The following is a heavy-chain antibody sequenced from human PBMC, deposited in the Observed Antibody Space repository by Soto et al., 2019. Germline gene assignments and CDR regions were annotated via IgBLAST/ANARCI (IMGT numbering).Heavy chain of an antibody. Sequence: QVQLVESGGGVVQPGRSLRLSCAASGFTFSSYAMHWVRQAPGKGLEWVAVISYDGSNKYYADSVKGRFTISRDNSKNTLYLQMNSLRAEDTAVYYCARVPYCSGGSCYQDQEAFDIGGQGTMVTVSS. CDR3: ARVPYCSGGSCYQDQEAFDI. D-gene: IGHD2-15*01. CDR1: GFTFSSYA. CDR2: ISYDGSNK. J-gene: IGHJ3*02. V-gene: IGHV3-30-3*01.